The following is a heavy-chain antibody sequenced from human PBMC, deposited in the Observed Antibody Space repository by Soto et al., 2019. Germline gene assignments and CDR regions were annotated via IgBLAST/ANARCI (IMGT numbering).Heavy chain of an antibody. CDR2: IRSKANSYAT. D-gene: IGHD3-22*01. J-gene: IGHJ4*02. Sequence: EVQLVESGGGLVQPGGSLKLSCAASGFTFSGSAMHWVRQASGKGLEWVGRIRSKANSYATAYAASVKGRFTISREDSNNTAYLQMNSLKAEDTAAYYCTTPRDYYDRSGYYYDYWGQGTLVTVSS. CDR3: TTPRDYYDRSGYYYDY. CDR1: GFTFSGSA. V-gene: IGHV3-73*01.